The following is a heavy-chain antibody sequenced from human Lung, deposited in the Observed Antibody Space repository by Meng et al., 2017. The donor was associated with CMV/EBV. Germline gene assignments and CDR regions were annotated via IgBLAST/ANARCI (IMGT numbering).Heavy chain of an antibody. Sequence: PAPGFIFSRYAMYWLGQAPRKGLEWVANIRFDGTNKYHADYAKGRFTISRDNSKNTLYLQMNSLRAEDTDVYYCAKRGDSSGTSAMDVWGQGTXVTVSS. V-gene: IGHV3-30*02. CDR1: GFIFSRYA. CDR3: AKRGDSSGTSAMDV. J-gene: IGHJ6*02. CDR2: IRFDGTNK. D-gene: IGHD3-22*01.